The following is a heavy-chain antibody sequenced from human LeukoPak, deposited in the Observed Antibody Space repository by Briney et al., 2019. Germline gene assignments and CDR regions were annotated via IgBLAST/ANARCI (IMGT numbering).Heavy chain of an antibody. Sequence: TGGSLRLSCAASALTFNSCGMHWVRQAPGKGLEWVAFIRNDGSNSYYADSVKGRFTISRDNSKNTLYLQMNSLRPEDTAVYYCAKGSIYGDYEAFRFDYWGQGTLVTVSS. CDR1: ALTFNSCG. J-gene: IGHJ4*02. CDR3: AKGSIYGDYEAFRFDY. V-gene: IGHV3-30*02. D-gene: IGHD4-17*01. CDR2: IRNDGSNS.